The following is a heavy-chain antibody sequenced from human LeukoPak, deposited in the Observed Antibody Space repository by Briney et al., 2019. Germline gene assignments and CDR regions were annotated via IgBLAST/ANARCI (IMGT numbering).Heavy chain of an antibody. CDR1: GYTFTGYY. Sequence: APVKVSCKASGYTFTGYYMHWVRQAPGQGLEWMGWINPNSGGTNYAQKFQGRVTMTRDTSISTAYMELSRLRSDDTAVYYCAREGCSSTSCHDAFDIWGQGTMVTVSS. J-gene: IGHJ3*02. V-gene: IGHV1-2*02. CDR2: INPNSGGT. D-gene: IGHD2-2*01. CDR3: AREGCSSTSCHDAFDI.